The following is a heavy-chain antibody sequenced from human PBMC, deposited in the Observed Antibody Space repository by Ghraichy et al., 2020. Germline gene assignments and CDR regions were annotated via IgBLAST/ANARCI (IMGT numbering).Heavy chain of an antibody. V-gene: IGHV3-33*01. CDR1: GFTFSSYG. D-gene: IGHD6-13*01. J-gene: IGHJ6*02. CDR2: IWYDGSNK. CDR3: ARGIAAAGTRPAVMDV. Sequence: GESLNISCAASGFTFSSYGMHWVRQAPGKGLEWVAVIWYDGSNKYYADSVKGRFTISRDNSKNTLYLQMNSLRAEDTAVYYCARGIAAAGTRPAVMDVWGQGTTVTVSS.